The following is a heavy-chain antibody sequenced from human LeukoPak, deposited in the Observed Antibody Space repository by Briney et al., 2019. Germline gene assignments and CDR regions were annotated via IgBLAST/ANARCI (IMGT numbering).Heavy chain of an antibody. CDR1: GFIFSTYN. CDR3: AKDKGGSSWYYFDY. D-gene: IGHD2-15*01. V-gene: IGHV3-23*01. CDR2: ISGSGGST. J-gene: IGHJ4*02. Sequence: GGSLRLSCAASGFIFSTYNMNWVRQAPGKGLEWVSAISGSGGSTYYADSVKGRFTISRDNSKNTLYLQMNSLRAEDTAVYYCAKDKGGSSWYYFDYWGQGTLVTVSS.